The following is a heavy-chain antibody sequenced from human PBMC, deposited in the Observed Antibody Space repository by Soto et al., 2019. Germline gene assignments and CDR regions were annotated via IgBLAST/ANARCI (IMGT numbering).Heavy chain of an antibody. V-gene: IGHV3-23*01. CDR1: GFTFGSHA. D-gene: IGHD3-3*01. Sequence: EVQLLDSGGGLVQPGGSLRHSCTVSGFTFGSHAMSWVRQAPGKGLECVSGISGSGGTTFYADSVKGRFTISRDNSKKTLYLQMNSLRAEDTAVYYCAKTPYDFWSSGQYLFDHWGQGRLVTVSS. CDR3: AKTPYDFWSSGQYLFDH. J-gene: IGHJ4*02. CDR2: ISGSGGTT.